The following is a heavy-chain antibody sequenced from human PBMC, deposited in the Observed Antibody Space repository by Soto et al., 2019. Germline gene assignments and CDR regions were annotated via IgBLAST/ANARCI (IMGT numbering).Heavy chain of an antibody. J-gene: IGHJ5*02. CDR2: IYWDDVQ. CDR3: AHRRIVGTSNWFDP. V-gene: IGHV2-5*02. CDR1: GFSLSTSGVG. Sequence: QITLKESGPTLVKPTQTLTLTCTFSGFSLSTSGVGVGWIRQPPGTALEWLALIYWDDVQRSSPSLKSRLSITKDTSKNQLVLTMTNMDPVDTATYYCAHRRIVGTSNWFDPWGQGTLVTVSS. D-gene: IGHD2-21*01.